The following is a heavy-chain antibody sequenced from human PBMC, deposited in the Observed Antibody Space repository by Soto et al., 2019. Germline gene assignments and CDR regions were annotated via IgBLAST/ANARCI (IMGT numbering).Heavy chain of an antibody. CDR3: AREEQSNYYYYGMDV. Sequence: VASVKVSCKASGYTFTGYYMHWVRQAPGQGLEWMGWINPNSGGTNYAQKFQGWVTMTRDTSISTAYMELSRLRSDDTAVYYCAREEQSNYYYYGMDVWGQGTTVTVSS. CDR1: GYTFTGYY. V-gene: IGHV1-2*04. CDR2: INPNSGGT. J-gene: IGHJ6*02. D-gene: IGHD6-19*01.